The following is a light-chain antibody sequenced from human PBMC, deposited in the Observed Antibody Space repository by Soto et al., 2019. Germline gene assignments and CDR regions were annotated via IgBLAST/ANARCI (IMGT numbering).Light chain of an antibody. V-gene: IGLV1-51*01. CDR2: DNN. Sequence: QSVLTQPPSVSAAPGQKVTISCSGSSSNIGNNYVSWYQELPGTAPKLLIYDNNKRPSGIPDRFSGSKSGTSATLDITGLQTGDEADYYCGTWARSLPAGVFGGGTKLTVL. CDR3: GTWARSLPAGV. CDR1: SSNIGNNY. J-gene: IGLJ3*02.